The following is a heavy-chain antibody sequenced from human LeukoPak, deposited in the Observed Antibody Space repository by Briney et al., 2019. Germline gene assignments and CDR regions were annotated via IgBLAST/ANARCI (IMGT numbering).Heavy chain of an antibody. J-gene: IGHJ6*03. CDR1: GYTFTSYG. Sequence: ASVKVSCKASGYTFTSYGISWVRQAPGQGLEWMGWISAYNGNTNYAQKLQGRVTMTTDTSTSTAYMELRSLRSDDTAVYYCAREWATTASQQITSDYYYYYMDVWGKGTTVTVSS. D-gene: IGHD4-11*01. CDR3: AREWATTASQQITSDYYYYYMDV. CDR2: ISAYNGNT. V-gene: IGHV1-18*01.